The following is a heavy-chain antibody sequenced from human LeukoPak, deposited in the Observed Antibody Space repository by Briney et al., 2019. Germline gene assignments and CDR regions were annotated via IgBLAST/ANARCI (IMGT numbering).Heavy chain of an antibody. Sequence: GGSLRLSCAASGFTFSSYAMHWVRQAPGKGLEWVAVISYDGSNKYYADSVKGRFTISRDNSKNTLYLQMNSLRAEDTAVYYCASGRRHNQANDYRGQGTLVTVSS. J-gene: IGHJ4*02. D-gene: IGHD1-26*01. CDR3: ASGRRHNQANDY. CDR2: ISYDGSNK. V-gene: IGHV3-30*04. CDR1: GFTFSSYA.